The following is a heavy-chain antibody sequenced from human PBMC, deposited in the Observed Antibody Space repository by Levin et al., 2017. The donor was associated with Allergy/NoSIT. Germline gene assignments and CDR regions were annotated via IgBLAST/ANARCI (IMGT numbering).Heavy chain of an antibody. V-gene: IGHV3-66*02. CDR3: ARVPLYSSRRGHYFDY. J-gene: IGHJ4*02. D-gene: IGHD6-13*01. CDR1: GFTVSSNY. CDR2: IYSGGST. Sequence: GESLKISCAASGFTVSSNYMSWVRQAPGKGLEWVSVIYSGGSTYYADSVKGRFTISRDNSKNTLYLQMNSLRAEDTAVYYCARVPLYSSRRGHYFDYWGQGTLVTVSS.